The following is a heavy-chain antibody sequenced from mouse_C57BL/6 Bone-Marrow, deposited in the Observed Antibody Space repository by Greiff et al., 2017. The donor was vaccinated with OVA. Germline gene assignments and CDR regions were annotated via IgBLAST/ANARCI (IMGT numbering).Heavy chain of an antibody. J-gene: IGHJ2*01. Sequence: QVHVKQPGTELVKPGASVKLSCKASGYTFTSYWMHWVKQRPGQGLEWIGNINPSNGGTNYNEKFKSKATLTVDKSSSTAYMQLSSLTSEDSAVYYCARWDGNYDFDYWGQGTTLTVSS. CDR1: GYTFTSYW. V-gene: IGHV1-53*01. CDR2: INPSNGGT. D-gene: IGHD2-1*01. CDR3: ARWDGNYDFDY.